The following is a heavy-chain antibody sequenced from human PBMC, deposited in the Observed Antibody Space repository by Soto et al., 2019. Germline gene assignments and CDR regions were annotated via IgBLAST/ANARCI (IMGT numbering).Heavy chain of an antibody. D-gene: IGHD2-21*02. CDR1: CYTFSSYG. Sequence: ASVKVSCKASCYTFSSYGISWVRQAPGQGAEWMGGIRAYNGNTNYAQKLQGRVTMTTNTSTSTAHKEHRSPRSDHTAVDYYERVPPRTAGAFDIWGKGKMVTVSS. CDR2: IRAYNGNT. CDR3: ERVPPRTAGAFDI. J-gene: IGHJ3*02. V-gene: IGHV1-18*01.